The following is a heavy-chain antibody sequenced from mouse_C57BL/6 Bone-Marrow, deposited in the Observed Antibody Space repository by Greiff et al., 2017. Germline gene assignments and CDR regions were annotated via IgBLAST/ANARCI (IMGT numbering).Heavy chain of an antibody. D-gene: IGHD1-1*01. CDR1: GFTFSDYY. CDR3: ARRTLYYGSSYDAMDY. J-gene: IGHJ4*01. Sequence: VESEGGLVQPGSSMKLSCTASGFTFSDYYMAWVRQVPEKGLEWVANINYDGSSTYYLDSLKSRFIISRDNAKNILYLQMSSLKSENTATYYCARRTLYYGSSYDAMDYWGQGTSVTVSS. V-gene: IGHV5-16*02. CDR2: INYDGSST.